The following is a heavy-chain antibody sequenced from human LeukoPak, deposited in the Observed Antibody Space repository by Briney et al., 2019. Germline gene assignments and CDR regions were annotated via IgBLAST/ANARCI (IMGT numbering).Heavy chain of an antibody. V-gene: IGHV1-69*05. CDR1: GTTFSRSA. Sequence: SVKVSCKASGTTFSRSAISWVRQAPGQGLEWMGGVIPILGTTNYAQKFQDRVSITTDESTSTAYMEVSSLRSVDTADYYCARDDGSATLGFDSWGQGTLVTVSS. J-gene: IGHJ4*02. CDR3: ARDDGSATLGFDS. CDR2: VIPILGTT. D-gene: IGHD1-26*01.